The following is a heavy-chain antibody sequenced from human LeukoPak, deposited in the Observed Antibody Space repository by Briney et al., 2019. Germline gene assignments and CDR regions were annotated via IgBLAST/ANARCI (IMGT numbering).Heavy chain of an antibody. Sequence: PSETLSLTCTVSGGSISSYYWSWVRQPAGKGLEWIGRIYISGRTNYNASLKRGVNMSVDTSKNQFSLKLSSVTAADTAVYYCARKGAAPGADYWGQGTLVTVSS. CDR1: GGSISSYY. CDR2: IYISGRT. J-gene: IGHJ4*02. CDR3: ARKGAAPGADY. D-gene: IGHD6-13*01. V-gene: IGHV4-4*07.